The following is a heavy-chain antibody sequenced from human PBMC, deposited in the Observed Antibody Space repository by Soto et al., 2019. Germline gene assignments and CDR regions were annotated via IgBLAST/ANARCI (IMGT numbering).Heavy chain of an antibody. CDR2: MYHSGST. Sequence: QVQLQESGPGMVKPSGTLSLTCAFSGGTISSDNWWTWVRQPPGKGLEWIGEMYHSGSTNYSPSLTSRVTISVDKSKNQFSLKLTSVTAADTALYYCARASAASMLRGAIINWGQGTLVTVSS. CDR1: GGTISSDNW. CDR3: ARASAASMLRGAIIN. V-gene: IGHV4-4*02. J-gene: IGHJ4*02. D-gene: IGHD3-10*01.